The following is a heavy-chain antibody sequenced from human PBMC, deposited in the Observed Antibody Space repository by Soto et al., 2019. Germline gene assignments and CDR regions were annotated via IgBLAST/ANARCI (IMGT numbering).Heavy chain of an antibody. Sequence: SETLSLTCTVSGGSVSSGSYYWSWIRQPPGKGLEWIGYIYYSGSTNYNPSLKNRVTISVDTSKNQFSLKLSSVTAADTAVYYCAKVVQPDNIVVVVAATQGAFDIWGQGTMVTVSS. D-gene: IGHD2-15*01. V-gene: IGHV4-61*01. J-gene: IGHJ3*02. CDR3: AKVVQPDNIVVVVAATQGAFDI. CDR2: IYYSGST. CDR1: GGSVSSGSYY.